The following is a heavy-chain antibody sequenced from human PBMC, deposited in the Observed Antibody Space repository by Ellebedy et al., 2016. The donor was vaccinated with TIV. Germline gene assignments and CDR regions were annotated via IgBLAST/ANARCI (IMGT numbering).Heavy chain of an antibody. CDR2: IYSGGNT. CDR1: GFTVSSSY. V-gene: IGHV3-66*01. CDR3: ASLEDTAMSYGMDV. D-gene: IGHD5-18*01. Sequence: GGSLRLSCAASGFTVSSSYMSWVRQAPGKGLEWVSVIYSGGNTYYADSVKGRFTISRDNSKNTLYLQMNSLRAEDTAVYYCASLEDTAMSYGMDVWGQGITVTVSS. J-gene: IGHJ6*02.